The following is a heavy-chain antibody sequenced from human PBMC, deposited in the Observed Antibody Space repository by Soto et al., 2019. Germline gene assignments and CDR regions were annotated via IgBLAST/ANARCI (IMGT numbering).Heavy chain of an antibody. CDR1: GYSFTRYW. CDR3: ARHPYDSSGYYHNWFDP. D-gene: IGHD3-22*01. CDR2: IDPSDSYT. Sequence: EVQLVQSGAEVKKPGESLRISCKGSGYSFTRYWIYWVPQMPGKGLEWMGRIDPSDSYTNYSPSFQGHVTISADKSISTVYLQWSSLKASDTAMYYCARHPYDSSGYYHNWFDPWGQGTLVTVSS. V-gene: IGHV5-10-1*01. J-gene: IGHJ5*02.